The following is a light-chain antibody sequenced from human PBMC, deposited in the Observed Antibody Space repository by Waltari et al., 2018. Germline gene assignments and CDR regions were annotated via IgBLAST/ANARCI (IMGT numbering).Light chain of an antibody. CDR1: QSVSSY. J-gene: IGKJ3*01. CDR2: DAS. Sequence: EIVLTQSPATLSLSPGERATLSCRASQSVSSYLAWYQQKPGQAPRLLIYDASNSATGIPARFSGSGSGTDFTLNISSLEPEDFAVYYCQQRSNWSFTFGPGTKVDIK. V-gene: IGKV3-11*01. CDR3: QQRSNWSFT.